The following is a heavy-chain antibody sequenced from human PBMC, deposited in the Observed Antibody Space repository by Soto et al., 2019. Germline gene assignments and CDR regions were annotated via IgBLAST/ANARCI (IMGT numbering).Heavy chain of an antibody. Sequence: GGSLRLSCAASGFTFSDYCMSWIRQAPGKGLEWVSYISSSGSNIYYADSVKGRFTISRDNAKNSLYLQKNSLRAEDTAVYYCAREIGYSYGPFDYWGQGTLVTVSS. J-gene: IGHJ4*02. CDR2: ISSSGSNI. CDR3: AREIGYSYGPFDY. D-gene: IGHD5-18*01. V-gene: IGHV3-11*01. CDR1: GFTFSDYC.